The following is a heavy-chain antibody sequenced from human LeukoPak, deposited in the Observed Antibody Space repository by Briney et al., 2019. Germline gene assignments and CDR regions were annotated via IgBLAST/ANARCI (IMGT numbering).Heavy chain of an antibody. D-gene: IGHD3-3*01. Sequence: ASVKVSCKASGYTFTSYDINWVRQATGQGLEWMGWMNPNSGNTGYAQKFQGRVTITRNTSISTAYMELSSLRSEDTTVYYCARGVRFLEWLQEDYYYMDVWGKGTTVTVSS. V-gene: IGHV1-8*03. CDR2: MNPNSGNT. CDR1: GYTFTSYD. J-gene: IGHJ6*03. CDR3: ARGVRFLEWLQEDYYYMDV.